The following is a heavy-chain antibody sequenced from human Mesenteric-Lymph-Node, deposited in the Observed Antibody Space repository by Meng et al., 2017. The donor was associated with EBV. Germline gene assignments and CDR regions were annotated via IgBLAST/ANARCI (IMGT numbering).Heavy chain of an antibody. Sequence: QAQLVQPGAEAKKPGASVKVSCKASEYTFTGYYMHWVRQAPGQGLEWMGRIDPNSGGTVYAQKFQGRVTMTKDTSISTAYMELSRLTSDDTAVYYCARDSRVSLDYWGQGTLVTVSS. J-gene: IGHJ4*02. V-gene: IGHV1-2*06. CDR2: IDPNSGGT. CDR3: ARDSRVSLDY. CDR1: EYTFTGYY. D-gene: IGHD5/OR15-5a*01.